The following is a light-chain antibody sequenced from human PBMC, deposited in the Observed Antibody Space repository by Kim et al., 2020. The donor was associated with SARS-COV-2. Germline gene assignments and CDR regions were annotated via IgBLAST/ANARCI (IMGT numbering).Light chain of an antibody. Sequence: APGETARSTCGGTKIRSQSVHWYEQKPGQAPVTVIYYASDRPSGIPERFSGSTSGNTATLTISRVEAGDEADYYCQVWDSSSNHVIFGGGTQLTVL. CDR3: QVWDSSSNHVI. V-gene: IGLV3-21*04. J-gene: IGLJ2*01. CDR1: KIRSQS. CDR2: YAS.